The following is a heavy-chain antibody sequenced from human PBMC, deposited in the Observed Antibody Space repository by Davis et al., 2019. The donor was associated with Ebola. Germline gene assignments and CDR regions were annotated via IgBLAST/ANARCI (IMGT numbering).Heavy chain of an antibody. J-gene: IGHJ4*02. CDR1: RGTFSSYA. D-gene: IGHD3-22*01. CDR3: AIEVEYSGSSGYYYFDY. V-gene: IGHV1-69*13. CDR2: IIPMFGTP. Sequence: SVKVSCKASRGTFSSYAISWVRQAPGQGLEWMGGIIPMFGTPNYAQKFQGRVTINVDESTSTAYMELSSLRSEDTAIYYCAIEVEYSGSSGYYYFDYWGQGTLVTVSS.